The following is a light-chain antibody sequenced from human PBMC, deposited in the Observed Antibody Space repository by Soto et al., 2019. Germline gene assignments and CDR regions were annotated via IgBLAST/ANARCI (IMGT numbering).Light chain of an antibody. Sequence: DIQMTQSPSSLSASVGDRVTITCRASQSVTTYLIWYQQRPGKAPKLLIPAASSLESGVPSRFSGSGSGTEFTLTISSLQPDDFATYYCQQYNSQWTFGQGTKVDIK. CDR3: QQYNSQWT. V-gene: IGKV1-5*01. J-gene: IGKJ1*01. CDR1: QSVTTY. CDR2: AAS.